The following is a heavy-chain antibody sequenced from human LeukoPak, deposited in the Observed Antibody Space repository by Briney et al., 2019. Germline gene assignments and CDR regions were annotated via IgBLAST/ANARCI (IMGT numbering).Heavy chain of an antibody. CDR2: ISYDGSNK. CDR3: ARGYCSSTSCYPFDY. V-gene: IGHV3-30-3*01. D-gene: IGHD2-2*01. J-gene: IGHJ4*02. Sequence: GRSLRLSCAASGFTFSSYAMHWVRQAPGKGLEWVAVISYDGSNKYYADSVKGRFTISRDNSKNTLYLQMNSLRAEDTAAYYCARGYCSSTSCYPFDYWGQGTLVTVSS. CDR1: GFTFSSYA.